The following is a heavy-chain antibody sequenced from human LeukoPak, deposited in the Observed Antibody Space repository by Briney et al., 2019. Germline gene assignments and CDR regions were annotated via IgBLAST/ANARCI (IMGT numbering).Heavy chain of an antibody. CDR3: ANSMVRVGTFDY. V-gene: IGHV3-21*06. J-gene: IGHJ4*02. CDR2: ISSSGNKI. CDR1: GFTLSTYA. D-gene: IGHD3-10*01. Sequence: GGSLRLSCAASGFTLSTYAMSWVRQAPGKGLEWVAHISSSGNKIYYADSVKGRFSISGDNVKSSLFLQMNSLRPEDTAVYYCANSMVRVGTFDYWGQGTLVTVSS.